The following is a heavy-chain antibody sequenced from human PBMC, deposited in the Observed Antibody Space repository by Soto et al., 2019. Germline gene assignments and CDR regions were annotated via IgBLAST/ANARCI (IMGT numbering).Heavy chain of an antibody. J-gene: IGHJ5*02. CDR2: IYDTGST. Sequence: SETLSLTCTVSGSDITTYYWSWLRQSPGKGLEWIGHIYDTGSTTYNPSLKSRVTISVDTSNKQFSLRLTSVTAADTAVYYCARCPIDHNWFDPWGQGTLVTISS. CDR3: ARCPIDHNWFDP. CDR1: GSDITTYY. V-gene: IGHV4-59*01. D-gene: IGHD3-9*01.